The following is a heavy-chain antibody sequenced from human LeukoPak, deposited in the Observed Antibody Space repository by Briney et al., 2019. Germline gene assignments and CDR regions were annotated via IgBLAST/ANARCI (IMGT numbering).Heavy chain of an antibody. D-gene: IGHD2-2*01. CDR2: MNPSSGNT. V-gene: IGHV1-8*01. CDR3: ATDLGSSTRPFDY. J-gene: IGHJ4*02. Sequence: ASVKVSCKASGYTFTSYDINWVRQATGQGPEWMGWMNPSSGNTGFAQRFQGRVTMTRDTSINTAYLELSSLTSEDTAVYYCATDLGSSTRPFDYWGQGTLVTVSS. CDR1: GYTFTSYD.